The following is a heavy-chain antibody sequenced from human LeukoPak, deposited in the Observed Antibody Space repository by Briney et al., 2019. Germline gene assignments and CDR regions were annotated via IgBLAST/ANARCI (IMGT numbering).Heavy chain of an antibody. CDR1: GFTFSSYS. Sequence: TGGSLRLSCAASGFTFSSYSMNWVRQAPGEGLEWVSSISSSSSYIYYADSVKGRFTISRDNAKNSLYLQMNSLRAEDTAVYYCARSAYCGGDCYSGLDYYRDVWGKGTTVTVSS. CDR2: ISSSSSYI. V-gene: IGHV3-21*01. D-gene: IGHD2-21*01. J-gene: IGHJ6*03. CDR3: ARSAYCGGDCYSGLDYYRDV.